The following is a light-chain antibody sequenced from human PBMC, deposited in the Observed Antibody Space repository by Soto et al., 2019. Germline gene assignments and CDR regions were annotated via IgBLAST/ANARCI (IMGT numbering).Light chain of an antibody. CDR3: HQYNDWPSIT. V-gene: IGKV3-15*01. J-gene: IGKJ5*01. CDR2: GAS. Sequence: DIVMTQSPPTLSASPGERATLSCRASQSVASHLAWYQQKPGQAPKLLIFGASGRATGIPARFSGSGSGTEFVLTIDSLQSEDFAVYYCHQYNDWPSITFGQGTRLE. CDR1: QSVASH.